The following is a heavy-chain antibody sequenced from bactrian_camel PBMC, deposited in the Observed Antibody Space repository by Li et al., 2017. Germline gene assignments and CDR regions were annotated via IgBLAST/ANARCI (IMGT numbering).Heavy chain of an antibody. V-gene: IGHV3S53*01. CDR1: GFSVSGTC. CDR2: IARGGST. D-gene: IGHD4*01. J-gene: IGHJ4*01. CDR3: NAGRWIAYVCSSLGGY. Sequence: HVQLVESGGGMVHPGGSLTLSCAASGFSVSGTCMAWFRQAPGEEREWVASIARGGSTYYHESLRGRYTISRDNAENTVSLQMNSLKPEDTDVYYCNAGRWIAYVCSSLGGYWGQGTQVTVS.